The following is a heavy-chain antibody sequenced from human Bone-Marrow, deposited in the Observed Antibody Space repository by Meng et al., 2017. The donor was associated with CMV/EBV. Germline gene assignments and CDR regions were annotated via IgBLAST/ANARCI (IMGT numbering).Heavy chain of an antibody. D-gene: IGHD5-18*01. V-gene: IGHV1-46*01. Sequence: QGQLWQSGAEVKKPGASVKVSCKASGYTFISYYMHWVRQAPGQGLEWMGIINPSGGSTSYAQRFQGRVTMTRDTSTSTVYMELSSLRYEDTAVYYCARGGRQLWLSGGNEYWGQGALVTVSS. CDR2: INPSGGST. J-gene: IGHJ4*02. CDR3: ARGGRQLWLSGGNEY. CDR1: GYTFISYY.